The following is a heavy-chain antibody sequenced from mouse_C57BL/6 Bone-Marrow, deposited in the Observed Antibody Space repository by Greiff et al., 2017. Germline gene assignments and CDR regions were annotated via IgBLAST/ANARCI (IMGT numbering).Heavy chain of an antibody. CDR2: FHPYNDDT. V-gene: IGHV1-47*01. CDR1: GYTFTTYP. D-gene: IGHD2-1*01. Sequence: VQLQESGAELVKPGASVKMSCKASGYTFTTYPIEWMKQNHGKSLEWIGNFHPYNDDTKYNEKFKGKATLTVEKSSSTVYLELRRLTSDDSAVYYWARGGNYGGYYFDYWGQGTTLTVSA. J-gene: IGHJ2*01. CDR3: ARGGNYGGYYFDY.